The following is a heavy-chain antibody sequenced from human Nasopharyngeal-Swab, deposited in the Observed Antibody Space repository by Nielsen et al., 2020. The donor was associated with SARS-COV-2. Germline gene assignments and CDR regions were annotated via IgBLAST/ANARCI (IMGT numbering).Heavy chain of an antibody. Sequence: GSLRLSCTVSGGSISSSSYYWGWIRQPPGKGLEWIGSIYYSGSTYYNPSLKSRVTISVDTSKNQFSLKLSSVTAADTAVYYCARVVPAAHDAFDIWGRGTMVTVSS. V-gene: IGHV4-39*01. CDR3: ARVVPAAHDAFDI. CDR2: IYYSGST. J-gene: IGHJ3*02. D-gene: IGHD2-2*01. CDR1: GGSISSSSYY.